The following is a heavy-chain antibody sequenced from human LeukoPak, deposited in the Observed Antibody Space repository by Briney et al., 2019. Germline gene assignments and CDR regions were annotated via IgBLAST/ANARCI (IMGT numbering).Heavy chain of an antibody. CDR1: GGSISSGGYY. J-gene: IGHJ4*02. D-gene: IGHD2-2*01. CDR3: ARARLVPPALFDY. Sequence: PSETLSLTCTVSGGSISSGGYYWSWIRQHPGKGLEWIGYIYYSGSTYYNPSLKSRVTISVDTSKNQFSLKLSSVTAADTAVYYCARARLVPPALFDYWGQGTLVTVSS. CDR2: IYYSGST. V-gene: IGHV4-31*03.